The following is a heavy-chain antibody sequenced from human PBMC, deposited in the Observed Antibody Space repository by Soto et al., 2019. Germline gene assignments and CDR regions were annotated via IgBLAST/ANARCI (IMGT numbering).Heavy chain of an antibody. J-gene: IGHJ4*02. CDR2: IYYSGST. V-gene: IGHV4-59*08. CDR3: ASGKSEDYYGSGQYYFDY. Sequence: AETLSLTYTVSGGSISSYYWRWIRQPPGKGLEWIGYIYYSGSTNYNPSLKSRVTISVDTSKNQFSLKLSSVTAADTAVYYCASGKSEDYYGSGQYYFDYWGQGTLVTVSS. D-gene: IGHD3-10*01. CDR1: GGSISSYY.